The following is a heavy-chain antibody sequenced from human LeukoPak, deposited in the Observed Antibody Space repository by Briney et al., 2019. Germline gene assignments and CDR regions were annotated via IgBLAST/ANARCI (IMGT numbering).Heavy chain of an antibody. D-gene: IGHD5-18*01. CDR1: GGTFSSYA. V-gene: IGHV1-69*13. Sequence: SVKVSCKASGGTFSSYAISWVRQAPGQGLEWMGGIIPIFRTPEYAQKFQGRLTIVADESANTAFMDLSSLRSDDTAVYYCASGTRRGYSYSYAFGYRYYGLDVWGQGTTVTVSS. CDR2: IIPIFRTP. J-gene: IGHJ6*02. CDR3: ASGTRRGYSYSYAFGYRYYGLDV.